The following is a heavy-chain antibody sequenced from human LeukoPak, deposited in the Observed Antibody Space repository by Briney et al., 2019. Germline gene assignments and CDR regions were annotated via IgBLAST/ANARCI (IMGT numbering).Heavy chain of an antibody. CDR1: GFSFSDYA. V-gene: IGHV3-30*03. Sequence: GRSLRLSCAASGFSFSDYAMHWVRQAPGKGLEWVAVISYDGSNKYYADSVKGRFTISRDNSKNTLYLQMNSLRAEDTAVYYCARAAVADYFDYWGQGTLVTVSS. CDR3: ARAAVADYFDY. CDR2: ISYDGSNK. D-gene: IGHD6-19*01. J-gene: IGHJ4*02.